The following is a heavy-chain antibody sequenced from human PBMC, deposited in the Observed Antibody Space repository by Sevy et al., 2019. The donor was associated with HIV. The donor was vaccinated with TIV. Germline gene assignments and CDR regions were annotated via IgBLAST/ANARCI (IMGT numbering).Heavy chain of an antibody. V-gene: IGHV3-49*03. Sequence: GGSLRLSCAASGFTFGDFAMSWFRQAPGKGLEWVGFIRSNAYGGTTEYAASLKGRFTISRDDSKSIAYMQMNSLKNEDSAVYYCSRDAFSGSAVGDYWGQGTLVTVSS. J-gene: IGHJ4*02. CDR1: GFTFGDFA. D-gene: IGHD1-26*01. CDR3: SRDAFSGSAVGDY. CDR2: IRSNAYGGTT.